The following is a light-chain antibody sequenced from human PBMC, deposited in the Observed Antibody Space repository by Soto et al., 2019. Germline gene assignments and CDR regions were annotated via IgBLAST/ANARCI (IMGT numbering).Light chain of an antibody. J-gene: IGLJ2*01. CDR2: NNN. CDR1: SSNIGTNI. CDR3: AAWDDSLSGVI. Sequence: QSVLTQPPSASGTPGQRVTISCSGSSSNIGTNIVNWYQHLPGTAPKLLIYNNNQRPSRLPDRFSGSKSGTSASLAISGLQSEDEADYYCAAWDDSLSGVIFGGGTKVTVL. V-gene: IGLV1-44*01.